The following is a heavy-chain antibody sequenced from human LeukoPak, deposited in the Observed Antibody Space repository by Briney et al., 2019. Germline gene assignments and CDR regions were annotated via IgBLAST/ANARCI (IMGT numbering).Heavy chain of an antibody. V-gene: IGHV1-18*01. D-gene: IGHD6-13*01. J-gene: IGHJ3*02. CDR2: ISAYNGNT. CDR1: GYTFTSYG. CDR3: ARDPRYSSSWQRGAFDI. Sequence: ASVKVSCKASGYTFTSYGISWVRQAPGQGLEWMGWISAYNGNTNYAQKLQGRVTITADKSTSTAYMELSSLRSEDTAVYYCARDPRYSSSWQRGAFDIWGQGTMVTVSS.